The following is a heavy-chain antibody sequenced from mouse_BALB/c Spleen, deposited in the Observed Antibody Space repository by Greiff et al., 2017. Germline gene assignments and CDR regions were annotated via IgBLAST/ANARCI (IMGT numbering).Heavy chain of an antibody. Sequence: VQLQQSGAELVRPGTSVKVSCKASGYAFTNYLIEWVKQRPGQGLEWIGVINPGSGGTNYNEKFKGKATLTADKSSSTAYMQLSSLTSDDSAVYFCARDDYDVYYAMDYWGQGTSVTVSS. CDR2: INPGSGGT. CDR3: ARDDYDVYYAMDY. J-gene: IGHJ4*01. D-gene: IGHD2-4*01. V-gene: IGHV1-54*01. CDR1: GYAFTNYL.